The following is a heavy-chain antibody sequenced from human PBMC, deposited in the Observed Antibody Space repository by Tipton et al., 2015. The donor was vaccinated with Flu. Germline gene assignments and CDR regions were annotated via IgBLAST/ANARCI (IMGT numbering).Heavy chain of an antibody. D-gene: IGHD6-19*01. Sequence: SLRLSCVVSGLTFSTYEMNWVRQAPGRGLVWISYIESRGNGDDYADSVRGRFTISRDNAKNTLYLQMNSLRPEDTAIYYCARDPTSGWYFDYWGQGTLVVVSP. V-gene: IGHV3-48*03. J-gene: IGHJ4*02. CDR2: IESRGNGD. CDR1: GLTFSTYE. CDR3: ARDPTSGWYFDY.